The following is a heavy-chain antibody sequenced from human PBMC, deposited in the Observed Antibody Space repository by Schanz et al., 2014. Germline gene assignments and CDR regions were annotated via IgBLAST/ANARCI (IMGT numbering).Heavy chain of an antibody. CDR1: GYIFIGYY. CDR3: ARGPLGCTGSGCQTYDAFDI. D-gene: IGHD2-8*02. CDR2: TKTNSGDT. J-gene: IGHJ3*02. Sequence: QVQLVQSGAEVKKPGASVKVSCKASGYIFIGYYIHWVRQAPGQGLEWMGVTKTNSGDTKIAKKFQGSVTMTRDPSISEAYMELTRLRSDDTAVYYCARGPLGCTGSGCQTYDAFDIWGQGTMVTGSS. V-gene: IGHV1-2*02.